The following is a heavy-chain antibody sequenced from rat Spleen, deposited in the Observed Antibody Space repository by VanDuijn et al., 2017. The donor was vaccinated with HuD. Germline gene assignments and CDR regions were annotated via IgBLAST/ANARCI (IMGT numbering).Heavy chain of an antibody. CDR2: ISTGGDNT. CDR1: GFTFSTFP. V-gene: IGHV5-25*01. Sequence: EVQLVESGGGLVQPGRSLKLSCTASGFTFSTFPMVWVRQAPKNRLEWIASISTGGDNTYFRDSVRGRFSISSDNAKTTLYLQMDSLRSEDAATYYCTRHDYSGVITNWFAYWGQGTLVTVSS. J-gene: IGHJ3*01. D-gene: IGHD4-4*01. CDR3: TRHDYSGVITNWFAY.